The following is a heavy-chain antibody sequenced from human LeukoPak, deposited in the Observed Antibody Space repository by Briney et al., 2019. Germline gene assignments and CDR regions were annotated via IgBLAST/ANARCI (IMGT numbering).Heavy chain of an antibody. CDR3: ARSNYDILTGYYWGTSYGMDV. D-gene: IGHD3-9*01. V-gene: IGHV3-30*04. CDR2: ISYDGSNK. J-gene: IGHJ6*02. Sequence: GRSLRRSCAASGFTFSSYAMHWVRQAPGKGLEWVAVISYDGSNKYYADSVKGRFTISRDNSKNTLYLQMNSLRAEDTAVYYCARSNYDILTGYYWGTSYGMDVWGQGTTVTVSS. CDR1: GFTFSSYA.